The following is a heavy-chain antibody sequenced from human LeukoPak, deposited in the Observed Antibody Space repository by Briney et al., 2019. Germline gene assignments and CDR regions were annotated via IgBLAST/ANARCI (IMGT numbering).Heavy chain of an antibody. CDR1: GYTFTSYD. J-gene: IGHJ4*02. V-gene: IGHV1-8*01. Sequence: ASVKVSCKASGYTFTSYDINWVRQATGQGLEWMGWMNPNSGNTGYAQRFQGRVTMTRNTSISTAYMELSSLRSEDTAVYYCARDWSRTNCYGCADYFDYWGQGTLVTVSS. CDR3: ARDWSRTNCYGCADYFDY. D-gene: IGHD2-2*01. CDR2: MNPNSGNT.